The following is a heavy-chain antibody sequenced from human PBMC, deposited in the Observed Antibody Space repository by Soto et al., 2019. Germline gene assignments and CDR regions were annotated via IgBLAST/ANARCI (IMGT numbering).Heavy chain of an antibody. J-gene: IGHJ4*02. CDR2: ITSSGGTR. Sequence: EVQLVESGGGLVQPGGSLRLSCAASGFTFSSYEMNWVRQAPGKGLEWVSYITSSGGTRYSADSVKGRFNISRDNAKSLLYLQMNSLRAEDTAGYYCVRGNSPANIYRGQGTVVTVSS. D-gene: IGHD2-2*01. CDR1: GFTFSSYE. CDR3: VRGNSPANIY. V-gene: IGHV3-48*03.